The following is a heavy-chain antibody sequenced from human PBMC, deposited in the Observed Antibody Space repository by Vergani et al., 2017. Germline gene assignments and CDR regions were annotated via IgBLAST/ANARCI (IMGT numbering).Heavy chain of an antibody. J-gene: IGHJ4*02. CDR3: VGRGYSYGPQGYDY. CDR1: GDSFNIGDYT. D-gene: IGHD5-18*01. V-gene: IGHV4-30-4*08. CDR2: VYHTGST. Sequence: QVQLQESGPGLLKPSQTLSPTCTVSGDSFNIGDYTRNWIRQPPGKGLEWIGYVYHTGSTYYNPSLESRLSISIDTSKNQFSLRLTSVTAADTAVYYCVGRGYSYGPQGYDYWGQGTLVTVSS.